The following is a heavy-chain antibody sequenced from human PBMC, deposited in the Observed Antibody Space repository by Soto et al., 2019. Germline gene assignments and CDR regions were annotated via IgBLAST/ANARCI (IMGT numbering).Heavy chain of an antibody. D-gene: IGHD6-19*01. J-gene: IGHJ4*02. Sequence: GVSLTLSCAASGFPFSSYAMSWVRQAPGKGLEWVSAISGSGGSTYYADSVKGRFTISRDNSKNTLYLQMNSLRAEDTAVYYCAKDSPRGWYVYWGQGTLVTVSS. V-gene: IGHV3-23*01. CDR1: GFPFSSYA. CDR3: AKDSPRGWYVY. CDR2: ISGSGGST.